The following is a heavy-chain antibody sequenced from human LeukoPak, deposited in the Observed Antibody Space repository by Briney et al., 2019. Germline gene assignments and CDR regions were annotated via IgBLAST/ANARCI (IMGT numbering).Heavy chain of an antibody. D-gene: IGHD3-22*01. CDR1: GFTFSNAW. CDR3: TTGSSSGYYPYDAFDI. Sequence: GGSLRLSCAASGFTFSNAWMSWVRKAPGKGLEWVGRIKSKTDGGTTDYAAPVKGRFTISRDDSKNTLYLQMNSLKTEDTAVYYCTTGSSSGYYPYDAFDIWGQGTMVTVSS. V-gene: IGHV3-15*01. CDR2: IKSKTDGGTT. J-gene: IGHJ3*02.